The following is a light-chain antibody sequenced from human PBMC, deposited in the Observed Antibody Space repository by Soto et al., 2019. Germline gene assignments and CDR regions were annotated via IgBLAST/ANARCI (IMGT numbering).Light chain of an antibody. CDR3: QRYSLYWT. Sequence: DLQMTQSPSTLSASLGDRVTITCRASQGISSWVAWYQQKPGKVPKLLIYDASTLQSGAPSSFSSSASTTDFPLTITSQQPDDFATYYRQRYSLYWTFGPGTKVDIK. CDR1: QGISSW. V-gene: IGKV1-5*01. J-gene: IGKJ1*01. CDR2: DAS.